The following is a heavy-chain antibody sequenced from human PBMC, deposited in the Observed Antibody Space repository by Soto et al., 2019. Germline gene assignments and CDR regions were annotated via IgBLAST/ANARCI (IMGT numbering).Heavy chain of an antibody. Sequence: GSLRLSCAASGFTFSNYAMSWVRQSPGKGLEWVSAITGSGGDTYHADSVKGRFTISRDDTKNTLYLQMNSLKVEDTAVFYCAKGSASSRPYYFDYWGQGALVTVSP. CDR2: ITGSGGDT. D-gene: IGHD2-2*01. CDR1: GFTFSNYA. CDR3: AKGSASSRPYYFDY. J-gene: IGHJ4*02. V-gene: IGHV3-23*01.